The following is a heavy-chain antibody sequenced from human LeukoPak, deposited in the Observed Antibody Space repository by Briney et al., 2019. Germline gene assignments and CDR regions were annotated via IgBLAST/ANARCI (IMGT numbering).Heavy chain of an antibody. CDR2: INPSGGST. Sequence: ASVKVSCKASGYTFTSYYMHWVRQAPGQGLEWMGIINPSGGSTSYVQKFQGRVTMTRDTSTSTVYMELSSLRPEDTAVYYCARSPMDIVATSDFDYWGQGTLVTVSS. CDR1: GYTFTSYY. CDR3: ARSPMDIVATSDFDY. D-gene: IGHD5-12*01. J-gene: IGHJ4*02. V-gene: IGHV1-46*01.